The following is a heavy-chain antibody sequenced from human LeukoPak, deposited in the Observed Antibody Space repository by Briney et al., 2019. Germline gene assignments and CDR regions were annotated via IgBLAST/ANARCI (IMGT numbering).Heavy chain of an antibody. CDR2: INPNCGGT. D-gene: IGHD3-3*01. CDR3: ARDLGRGIFGVPPGTGAFDI. V-gene: IGHV1-2*02. J-gene: IGHJ3*02. Sequence: GASVKVSCKASGGTFSSYAISWVRQAPGQGLEWMGWINPNCGGTNYAQKFQGRVTMTRDTSISTAYMELSRLRSDDTAVYYCARDLGRGIFGVPPGTGAFDIWGQGTMVTVSS. CDR1: GGTFSSYA.